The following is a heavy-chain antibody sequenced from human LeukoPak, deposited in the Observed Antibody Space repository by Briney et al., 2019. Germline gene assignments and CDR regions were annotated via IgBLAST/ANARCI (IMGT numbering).Heavy chain of an antibody. CDR1: GFTFSDYY. J-gene: IGHJ4*02. V-gene: IGHV3-11*01. CDR3: ARHYFHGNGHGGH. CDR2: ICSSGRTI. Sequence: PGGSLRLSCAASGFTFSDYYMSWIRQAPGKGLEWLSYICSSGRTIYYADSVKGRFTISRDNAKNSLYLQMNSLRVEDTAVYYCARHYFHGNGHGGHWGQGTLVTVSS. D-gene: IGHD2/OR15-2a*01.